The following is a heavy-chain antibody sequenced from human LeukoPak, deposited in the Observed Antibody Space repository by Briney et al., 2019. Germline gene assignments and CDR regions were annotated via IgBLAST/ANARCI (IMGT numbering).Heavy chain of an antibody. D-gene: IGHD3-3*01. Sequence: PSETLSLTCTVSGGSISSGSYYWSWIRPPAGKGLEWSGRIYTSGSTNYNPSLKSRVTISVDTSKNQFSLKLSSVTAADTAVYYCARETVEDDFWSGYFPDDYWGQGTLVTVSS. CDR2: IYTSGST. J-gene: IGHJ4*02. V-gene: IGHV4-61*02. CDR3: ARETVEDDFWSGYFPDDY. CDR1: GGSISSGSYY.